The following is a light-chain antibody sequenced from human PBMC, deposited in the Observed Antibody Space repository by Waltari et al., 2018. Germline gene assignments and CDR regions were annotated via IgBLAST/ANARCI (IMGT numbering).Light chain of an antibody. CDR3: QVWDSSSDHVI. CDR2: NDS. J-gene: IGLJ2*01. V-gene: IGLV3-21*04. Sequence: SYVLTQPPSVSVAPGKTARITCGGDSIGSRSVLWYQQKPGQAPVLVINNDSDRPAGSPERFAGSNSGSTATLTISRVGAGDEADYYCQVWDSSSDHVIFGGGTKLTVL. CDR1: SIGSRS.